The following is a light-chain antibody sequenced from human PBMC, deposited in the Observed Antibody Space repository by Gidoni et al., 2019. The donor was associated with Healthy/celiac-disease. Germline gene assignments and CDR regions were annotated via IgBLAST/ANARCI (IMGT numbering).Light chain of an antibody. CDR3: QQYGSSLRT. V-gene: IGKV3-20*01. CDR2: GAS. CDR1: QSVSSSY. Sequence: EIVLTQSPVTLSLSPGERAPLSCRASQSVSSSYLAWYQQKHGQAPRLLIYGASSRATGIPDRFSGSGSVTDFTLTISRLEPEDFAVYYCQQYGSSLRTFGGGTKVEIK. J-gene: IGKJ4*01.